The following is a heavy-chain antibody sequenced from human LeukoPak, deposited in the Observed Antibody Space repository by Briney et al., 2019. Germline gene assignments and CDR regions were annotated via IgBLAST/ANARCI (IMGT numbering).Heavy chain of an antibody. CDR2: INTDGSST. D-gene: IGHD1-1*01. CDR3: GTGPRNDGEDD. Sequence: QPGGSLRLSCAASGFTFSSYWMHWVRQAPGKGLVWVSRINTDGSSTNYADSVKVRFTISRDNAKNTLYLQMNSLRAEDSAVYYCGTGPRNDGEDDWGQGTLVTVSS. CDR1: GFTFSSYW. V-gene: IGHV3-74*01. J-gene: IGHJ4*02.